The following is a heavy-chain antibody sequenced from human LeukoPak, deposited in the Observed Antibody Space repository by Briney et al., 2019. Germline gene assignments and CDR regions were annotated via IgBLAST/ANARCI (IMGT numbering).Heavy chain of an antibody. CDR3: ARGHDSSGYHHS. CDR2: IIPILGIA. Sequence: GASVKVSCKASGSTFSSYAISWVRQAPGQGLEWMGRIIPILGIANYAQKFQGRVTITADKSTSTAYMELSSLRSEDTAVYYCARGHDSSGYHHSWGQGTLVTVSS. CDR1: GSTFSSYA. V-gene: IGHV1-69*04. D-gene: IGHD3-22*01. J-gene: IGHJ4*02.